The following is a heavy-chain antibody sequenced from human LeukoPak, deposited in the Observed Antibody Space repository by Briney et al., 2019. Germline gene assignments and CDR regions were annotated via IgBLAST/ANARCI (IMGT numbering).Heavy chain of an antibody. CDR1: GGSISSGSYY. D-gene: IGHD3-22*01. Sequence: SQTLSLTCTVSGGSISSGSYYWSWIRQPAGKGLEWIGRIYTSGSTNYNPSLKSRVTISVDTSKNQFSLKLSSVTAADTAVYYCARGDYYDSSGYLGGNGAFDIWGQGTVVTVSS. J-gene: IGHJ3*02. V-gene: IGHV4-61*02. CDR3: ARGDYYDSSGYLGGNGAFDI. CDR2: IYTSGST.